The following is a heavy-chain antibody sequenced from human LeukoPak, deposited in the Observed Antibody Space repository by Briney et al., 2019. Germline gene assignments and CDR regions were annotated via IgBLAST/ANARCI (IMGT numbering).Heavy chain of an antibody. CDR1: GYTFTSYY. CDR2: ISAYNGNT. J-gene: IGHJ6*02. CDR3: ARDAPVVAATVVYYYGMDV. Sequence: ASVKVSCKASGYTFTSYYMHWVRQAPGQGLEWMGWISAYNGNTNYAQKLQGRVTMTTDTSTSTAYMELRSLRSDDTAVYYCARDAPVVAATVVYYYGMDVWGQGTTVTVSS. V-gene: IGHV1-18*04. D-gene: IGHD2-15*01.